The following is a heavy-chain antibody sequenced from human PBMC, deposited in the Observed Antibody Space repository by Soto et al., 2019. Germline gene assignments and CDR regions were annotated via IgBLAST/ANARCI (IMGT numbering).Heavy chain of an antibody. J-gene: IGHJ6*02. CDR3: SRGDSTDCSNGVCSFLYNPDVGV. CDR2: INPKSGGT. CDR1: GYSFTDYH. D-gene: IGHD2-8*01. Sequence: ASVKVSCKASGYSFTDYHIHWVRQAPGQGLEWLGRINPKSGGTSTAQKFQGWVTMTTDTSTSTASMELPRLTSDDTAIYYGSRGDSTDCSNGVCSFLYNPDVGVWGQGTTVTV. V-gene: IGHV1-2*04.